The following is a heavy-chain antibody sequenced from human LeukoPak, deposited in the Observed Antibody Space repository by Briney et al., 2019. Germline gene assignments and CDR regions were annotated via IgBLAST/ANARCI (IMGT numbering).Heavy chain of an antibody. J-gene: IGHJ6*02. CDR2: ISNSGSAI. D-gene: IGHD1-1*01. CDR3: ARGSSKTTRYYYGMDV. CDR1: GFTFSSYE. Sequence: GGSLRLSCAASGFTFSSYEMNWVRQAPGKGLEWVSYISNSGSAIYYADSVKGRFTISRDNAKNSLFLQMNSLRAEDTGVYYCARGSSKTTRYYYGMDVWGQGTTVTVSS. V-gene: IGHV3-48*03.